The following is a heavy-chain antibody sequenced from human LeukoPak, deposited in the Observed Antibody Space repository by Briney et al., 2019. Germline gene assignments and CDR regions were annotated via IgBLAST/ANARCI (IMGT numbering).Heavy chain of an antibody. Sequence: SETLSLTCTVSGGSISSSSYYWGWIRQPPGKGLEWIGSIYYSGSTYYNPSLKSRVTISVDTSKNQFSLKLSSVTAADTAVYYCARAARQLLEVYWFDPWGQGTLVTVSS. CDR2: IYYSGST. CDR3: ARAARQLLEVYWFDP. CDR1: GGSISSSSYY. D-gene: IGHD2-2*01. J-gene: IGHJ5*02. V-gene: IGHV4-39*07.